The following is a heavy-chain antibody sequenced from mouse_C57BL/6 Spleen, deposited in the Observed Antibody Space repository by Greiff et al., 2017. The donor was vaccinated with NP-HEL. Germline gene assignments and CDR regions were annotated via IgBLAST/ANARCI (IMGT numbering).Heavy chain of an antibody. Sequence: DVQLQESGPGLVKPSQSLSLTCSVTGYSITSGYYWNWIRQFPGNKLEWMGYISYDGSNNYNPSLKNRISITRDTSKNQFFLKLNSVTTEDTATYYCAREGVATDYAMDYWGQGTSVTVSS. CDR3: AREGVATDYAMDY. CDR2: ISYDGSN. D-gene: IGHD1-1*01. J-gene: IGHJ4*01. V-gene: IGHV3-6*01. CDR1: GYSITSGYY.